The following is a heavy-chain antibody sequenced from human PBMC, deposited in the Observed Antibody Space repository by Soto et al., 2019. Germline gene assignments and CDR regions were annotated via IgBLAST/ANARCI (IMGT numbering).Heavy chain of an antibody. J-gene: IGHJ4*02. CDR1: GGNIGSANYY. Sequence: PSETHSLTSTVSGGNIGSANYYWSWIRQHPGKGLEWIGYIYYSGSTYYNPSLKSRVTISVDTSKNQFSLNLSSVTAADTAVYYCARDHFGSGFFDYWGQGTLVTVSS. V-gene: IGHV4-31*03. D-gene: IGHD3-10*01. CDR2: IYYSGST. CDR3: ARDHFGSGFFDY.